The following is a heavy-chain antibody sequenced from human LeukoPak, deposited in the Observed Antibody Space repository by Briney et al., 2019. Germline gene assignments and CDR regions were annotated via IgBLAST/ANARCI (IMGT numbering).Heavy chain of an antibody. CDR2: LTGSGGIT. D-gene: IGHD3-10*01. CDR1: GFTFSNYA. CDR3: AKGRYTMVRGVSSFDY. V-gene: IGHV3-23*01. J-gene: IGHJ4*02. Sequence: GGSLRLSCTASGFTFSNYAVNWVRQTPGRGLEWVSGLTGSGGITYYADSVKGRFTITRDNSKNTVFLQMNSLRAEDTALYYCAKGRYTMVRGVSSFDYWGQGTLVTVSS.